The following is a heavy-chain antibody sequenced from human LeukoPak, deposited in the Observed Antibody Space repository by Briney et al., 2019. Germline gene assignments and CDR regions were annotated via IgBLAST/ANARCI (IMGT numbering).Heavy chain of an antibody. J-gene: IGHJ4*02. CDR1: GFTFSNAW. D-gene: IGHD3-22*01. Sequence: AGGSLRLSCAASGFTFSNAWMSWVRQAPGKGLEWVGRIKSKTDGGTTDYAAPVKGRFTISRDDSKNTLYLQMNSLKTEDTAVYYCTTDITMIVVVISTKRDDYWGQGTLVTVSS. V-gene: IGHV3-15*01. CDR2: IKSKTDGGTT. CDR3: TTDITMIVVVISTKRDDY.